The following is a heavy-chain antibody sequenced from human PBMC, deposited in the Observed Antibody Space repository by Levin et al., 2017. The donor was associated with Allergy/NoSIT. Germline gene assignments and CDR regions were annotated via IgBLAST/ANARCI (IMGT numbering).Heavy chain of an antibody. D-gene: IGHD6-13*01. V-gene: IGHV3-23*01. CDR1: GFTFSSYA. CDR3: AKDSSNWPRYYFDY. Sequence: RASVKVSCAASGFTFSSYAMSWVRQAPGKGLEWVSALSSGSGGSTYYADSVKGRFTISRDNSKNTLYLQMNSLRAEDTAVYYCAKDSSNWPRYYFDYWGQGTLVTVSS. CDR2: LSSGSGGST. J-gene: IGHJ4*02.